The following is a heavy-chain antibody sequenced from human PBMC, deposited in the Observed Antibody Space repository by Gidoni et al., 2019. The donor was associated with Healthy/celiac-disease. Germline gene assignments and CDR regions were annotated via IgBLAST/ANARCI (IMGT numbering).Heavy chain of an antibody. J-gene: IGHJ6*02. D-gene: IGHD5-12*01. Sequence: EVQLVESGGGLVKPGGSLRLYCVASGFTFGSSTMNWVRQSPGKGLEWVSSITGSSTYIYYGDSAKGRFTISRDNGKNSLYLQMNSLRADDTAVYYCARESTLEMATINYYYGMDVWGQGTTVTVSS. CDR2: ITGSSTYI. CDR1: GFTFGSST. V-gene: IGHV3-21*01. CDR3: ARESTLEMATINYYYGMDV.